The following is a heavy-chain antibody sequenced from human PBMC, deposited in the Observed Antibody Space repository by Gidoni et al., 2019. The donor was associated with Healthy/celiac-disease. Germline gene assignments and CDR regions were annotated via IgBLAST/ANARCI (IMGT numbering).Heavy chain of an antibody. Sequence: QVQLVQSGAEVKKPGSAVKVSCKASGGTFSSYAIIWVRHAPVQGLEWMGGIIPIFGTANYAQKVQGRVTITADESTSTAYMVLSSLRSEDTAVYYCASEYSSSANAFDIWGQGTMVTVSS. CDR3: ASEYSSSANAFDI. CDR1: GGTFSSYA. J-gene: IGHJ3*02. V-gene: IGHV1-69*01. CDR2: IIPIFGTA. D-gene: IGHD6-6*01.